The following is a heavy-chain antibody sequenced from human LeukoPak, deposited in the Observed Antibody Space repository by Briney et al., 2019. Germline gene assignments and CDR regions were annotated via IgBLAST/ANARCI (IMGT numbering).Heavy chain of an antibody. V-gene: IGHV3-48*02. CDR2: ISSSSSTI. Sequence: SLXLSCAXSGFTXSXYSMNWVRQAPGXGLEWVSYISSSSSTIYYADSVKGRFTISRDNAKNSLYLQMNSLRDEDTAVYYCAREFGVVIINYFDYWGQGTLVTVSS. D-gene: IGHD3-3*01. CDR1: GFTXSXYS. J-gene: IGHJ4*02. CDR3: AREFGVVIINYFDY.